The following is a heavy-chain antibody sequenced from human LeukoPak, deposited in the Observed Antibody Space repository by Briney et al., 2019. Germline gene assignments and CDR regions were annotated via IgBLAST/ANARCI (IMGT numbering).Heavy chain of an antibody. J-gene: IGHJ4*02. D-gene: IGHD6-13*01. Sequence: AASVKVSCKASSYGFTRYGISWVRQAPGQGLEWMGWISAYNGNTNYAQKLQGRVTMTTDTSTSTAYMELRSLRSDDTAVYYCARLAAAGRTYYFDSWGRGTLVTVSS. V-gene: IGHV1-18*01. CDR3: ARLAAAGRTYYFDS. CDR1: SYGFTRYG. CDR2: ISAYNGNT.